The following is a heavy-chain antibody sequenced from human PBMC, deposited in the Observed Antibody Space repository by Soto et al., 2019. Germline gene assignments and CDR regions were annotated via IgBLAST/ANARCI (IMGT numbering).Heavy chain of an antibody. D-gene: IGHD6-13*01. V-gene: IGHV3-9*01. Sequence: EVQLVESGGGLVQPGRSLRLSCAASGFTFDDYAMHWVRQAPGRGLEWVSSISWNSGAIGYADSLMGRFTISRDNAKNSLYLQMNSLRTEDTALYYCAKDRRLIAADGYGMDVWGQGTTVTVSS. CDR3: AKDRRLIAADGYGMDV. CDR2: ISWNSGAI. J-gene: IGHJ6*02. CDR1: GFTFDDYA.